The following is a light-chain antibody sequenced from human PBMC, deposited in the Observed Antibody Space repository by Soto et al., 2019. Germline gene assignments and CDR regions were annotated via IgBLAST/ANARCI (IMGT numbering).Light chain of an antibody. Sequence: EIGISHSPATLCGSPGDRAMLSCRAGQPLNNNVAWYQQKPGQAPRLLIYDASTRATDIPARFSGSGSGTEFTLTISSLQSEDSAVYYRQQYNNWPPVTFGQGTRLEIK. J-gene: IGKJ5*01. CDR2: DAS. V-gene: IGKV3-15*01. CDR1: QPLNNN. CDR3: QQYNNWPPVT.